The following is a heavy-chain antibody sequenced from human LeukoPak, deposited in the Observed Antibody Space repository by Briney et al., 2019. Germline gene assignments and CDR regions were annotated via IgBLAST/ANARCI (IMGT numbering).Heavy chain of an antibody. V-gene: IGHV4-34*11. Sequence: KSSETLSLTCAVYGGSFSGYYWSWIRQPPGKGLEWIVSMSYSGHTYYNPSLKSRVTTSIDTSKNQLSLNLKSVTAADTAVYYCARDRDVDDFDSWGHGTLVTVSS. J-gene: IGHJ4*01. CDR3: ARDRDVDDFDS. CDR1: GGSFSGYY. CDR2: MSYSGHT. D-gene: IGHD2-15*01.